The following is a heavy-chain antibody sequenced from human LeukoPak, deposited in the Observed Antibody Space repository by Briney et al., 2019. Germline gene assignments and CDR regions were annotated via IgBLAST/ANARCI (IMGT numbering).Heavy chain of an antibody. D-gene: IGHD2-8*01. J-gene: IGHJ3*02. CDR1: GFTFSNYL. V-gene: IGHV3-74*01. Sequence: GGSLRLSCAASGFTFSNYLMHWVHQAPGKGLVWVSRINSDESNTNSYADSVKGRFTISRDNAKNTLYLQMNSLRAEDTAVYFCGRGGNGIDIWGQGTTVIVSS. CDR2: INSDESNT. CDR3: GRGGNGIDI.